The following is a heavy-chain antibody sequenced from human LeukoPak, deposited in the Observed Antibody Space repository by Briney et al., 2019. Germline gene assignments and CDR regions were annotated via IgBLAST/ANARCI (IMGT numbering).Heavy chain of an antibody. CDR2: TSYDGSNK. V-gene: IGHV3-30-3*01. J-gene: IGHJ4*02. CDR1: GFTFSSYS. Sequence: GSLRLSCAASGFTFSSYSMHWVRQAPGKGLEWVALTSYDGSNKYYADSVKGRFTISRDNSKNTLYLQMNSLRAEDTAVYYCAKDSPVLTYWGQGTLVTVSS. CDR3: AKDSPVLTY.